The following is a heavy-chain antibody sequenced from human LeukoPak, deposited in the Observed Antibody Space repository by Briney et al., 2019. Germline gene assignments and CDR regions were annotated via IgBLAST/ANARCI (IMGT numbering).Heavy chain of an antibody. CDR3: AKDPTRGYCSSTSCYTFDY. CDR1: GFTFSSYG. J-gene: IGHJ4*02. CDR2: IRYDGSNK. Sequence: GGSLRLSCAASGFTFSSYGMHWVRQAPGKGLEWVAFIRYDGSNKFYADSVKGRFTISRDNSKNTLHLQMNSLRVEDTAVYYCAKDPTRGYCSSTSCYTFDYWDQGTLVTVSS. V-gene: IGHV3-30*02. D-gene: IGHD2-2*02.